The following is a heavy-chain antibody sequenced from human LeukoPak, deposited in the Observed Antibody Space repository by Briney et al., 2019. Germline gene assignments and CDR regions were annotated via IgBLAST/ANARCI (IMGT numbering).Heavy chain of an antibody. CDR3: ARDNYYAFDY. CDR1: GFTFDDYC. Sequence: PGGSLRLSCAASGFTFDDYCMSWVRQAPGKGLEWVSGINWNGGSTDYEDSVKGRFTISRDNANNSLYLQMHRLRAEDTAMYYCARDNYYAFDYWGQGTLVTVSS. D-gene: IGHD3-10*01. J-gene: IGHJ4*02. V-gene: IGHV3-20*04. CDR2: INWNGGST.